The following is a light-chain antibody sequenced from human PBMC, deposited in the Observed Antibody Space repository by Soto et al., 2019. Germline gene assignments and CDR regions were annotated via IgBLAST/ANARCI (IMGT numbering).Light chain of an antibody. V-gene: IGLV2-14*01. CDR2: EVT. J-gene: IGLJ2*01. CDR3: SSYTTFRNPHVA. CDR1: SSDVGGYNY. Sequence: QSALTQPASVSGSLGQSITISCTGTSSDVGGYNYVSWYQQHPGQAPKLLIHEVTNRPSGISDRFSGSKSANTASLTISGLRAEDEAHYYCSSYTTFRNPHVAFGGGTKLTVL.